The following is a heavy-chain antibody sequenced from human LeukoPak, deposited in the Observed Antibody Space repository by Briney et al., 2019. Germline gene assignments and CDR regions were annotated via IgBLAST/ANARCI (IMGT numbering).Heavy chain of an antibody. V-gene: IGHV3-48*04. CDR2: ISSSSSTI. J-gene: IGHJ3*02. CDR1: GFTFSSYS. Sequence: GGSLRLSCAASGFTFSSYSMNWVRQAPGKGLEWVSYISSSSSTIYYADSVNGRFTISRDNAKNSLYLQMNSLRAEDTAVYYCARVKGQTRGGAFDIWGQGTMVTVSS. D-gene: IGHD3-10*01. CDR3: ARVKGQTRGGAFDI.